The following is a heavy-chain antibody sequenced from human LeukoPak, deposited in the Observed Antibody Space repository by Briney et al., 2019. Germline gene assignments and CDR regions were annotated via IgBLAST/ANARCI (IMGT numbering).Heavy chain of an antibody. CDR1: GFTFSSYA. CDR2: IHYDGTNE. J-gene: IGHJ5*02. V-gene: IGHV3-30*02. D-gene: IGHD3-10*01. Sequence: GGSLRLSCAASGFTFSSYAMSWVRQAPGKGLEWVAFIHYDGTNEYYADSVKGRFTISRDNFKNTLSLQMNGLRVEDTALYYCVNSGFDPWGQGTLVTVSS. CDR3: VNSGFDP.